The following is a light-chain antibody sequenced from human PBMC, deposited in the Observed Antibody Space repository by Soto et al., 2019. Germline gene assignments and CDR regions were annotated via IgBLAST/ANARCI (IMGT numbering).Light chain of an antibody. CDR3: QSCDSSLSGYVV. CDR2: GNT. CDR1: RSNIGAGYD. V-gene: IGLV1-40*01. Sequence: QSVLTQPPSVSGAPGQRVTISCTGSRSNIGAGYDVHWYQHLPGTAPKLLIYGNTNRPSGVPDRFSGSKSGTSASLAITGLQAEDEADYYCQSCDSSLSGYVVFGGGTKVTVL. J-gene: IGLJ2*01.